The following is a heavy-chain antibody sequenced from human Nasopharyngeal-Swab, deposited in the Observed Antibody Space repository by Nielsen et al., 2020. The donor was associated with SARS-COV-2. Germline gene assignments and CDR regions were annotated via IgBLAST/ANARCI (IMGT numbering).Heavy chain of an antibody. CDR3: ARDRPGRMDV. CDR1: GFTFSSYE. J-gene: IGHJ6*02. Sequence: GESLKISCAASGFTFSSYEMNWVRQAPGKGLEWLSYISSGGRTIAYADSVKGRFTISRDNAKNSPYLQMNSLRADDTAVYYCARDRPGRMDVWGQGTMVTVSS. D-gene: IGHD6-6*01. CDR2: ISSGGRTI. V-gene: IGHV3-48*03.